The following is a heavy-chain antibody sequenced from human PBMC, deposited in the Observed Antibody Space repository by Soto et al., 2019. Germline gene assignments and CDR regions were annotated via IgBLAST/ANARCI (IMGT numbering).Heavy chain of an antibody. J-gene: IGHJ6*02. D-gene: IGHD1-26*01. CDR3: ARVSGSYYYGMDV. Sequence: QVQLQESGPGLVKPSGTLSLTCAVSGGSISSSNWWSWVRQPPGKGLEWIGEIYHSGSTNYNPSLKRRSTTSADKSKNQFSLKLRSVTAADTAVYYCARVSGSYYYGMDVWGQGTTVTVSS. CDR1: GGSISSSNW. V-gene: IGHV4-4*02. CDR2: IYHSGST.